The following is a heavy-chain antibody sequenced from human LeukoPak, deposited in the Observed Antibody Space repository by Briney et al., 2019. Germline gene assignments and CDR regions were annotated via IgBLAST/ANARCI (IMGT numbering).Heavy chain of an antibody. V-gene: IGHV1-2*02. CDR3: ARAPLTIVVVPAAPWYFDY. CDR2: INPNSGGT. CDR1: GYTFTGYY. J-gene: IGHJ4*02. Sequence: ASVKVSCKASGYTFTGYYMHWVRQAPGQGLEWMGWINPNSGGTNYAQKFQGRVTMTRDTSISTAYMELSRLRSDDTAVYYCARAPLTIVVVPAAPWYFDYWGQGTLVTVSS. D-gene: IGHD2-2*01.